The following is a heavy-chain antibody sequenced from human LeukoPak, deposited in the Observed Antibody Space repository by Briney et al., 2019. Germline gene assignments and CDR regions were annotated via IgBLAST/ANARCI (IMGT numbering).Heavy chain of an antibody. CDR1: GFTFSSYA. Sequence: GGSLRLSCAASGFTFSSYAMTWVRQAPGKGLEWVSTISSSGGSTYYADSVKGRFTISRDNSKNTLWLQMNSLRAEDTAVYFCARRYCSSSSCQFFDYWGQGILVTVSS. CDR3: ARRYCSSSSCQFFDY. V-gene: IGHV3-23*01. J-gene: IGHJ4*02. CDR2: ISSSGGST. D-gene: IGHD2-2*01.